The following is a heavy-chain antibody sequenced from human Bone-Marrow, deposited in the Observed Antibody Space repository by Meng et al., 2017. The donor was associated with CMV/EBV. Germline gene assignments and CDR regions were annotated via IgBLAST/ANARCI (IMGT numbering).Heavy chain of an antibody. D-gene: IGHD6-6*01. CDR3: AKMSQYSTNYYYYYGMDV. Sequence: GSLRLSCAASGFTFSSYGMHWVRQAPGKGLEWVAFIRYDGRNKYYADSVKGRFTISRDNSKNTLYLQMNSLRAEDRAVYYCAKMSQYSTNYYYYYGMDVWGQGTTVTVSS. CDR2: IRYDGRNK. CDR1: GFTFSSYG. J-gene: IGHJ6*02. V-gene: IGHV3-30*02.